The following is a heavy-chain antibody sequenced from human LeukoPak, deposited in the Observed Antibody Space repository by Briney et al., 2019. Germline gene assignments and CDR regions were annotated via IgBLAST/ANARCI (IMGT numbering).Heavy chain of an antibody. J-gene: IGHJ3*02. V-gene: IGHV3-9*01. CDR2: ISWNSGSI. Sequence: PGGSLRLSCAASGFTFDDYAMHWVRQAPGKGLEWVSGISWNSGSIGYADSVKGRFTISRDNAKNSLYLQMNSLRAEDTALYYCAKGITILGAFDIWGQGTMVTVSS. D-gene: IGHD3-9*01. CDR3: AKGITILGAFDI. CDR1: GFTFDDYA.